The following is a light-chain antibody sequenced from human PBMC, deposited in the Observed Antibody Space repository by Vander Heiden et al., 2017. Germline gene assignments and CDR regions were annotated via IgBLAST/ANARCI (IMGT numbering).Light chain of an antibody. CDR2: AAS. J-gene: IGKJ1*01. CDR1: QSIINY. Sequence: ENQITQSTSYMSTSVGDRVTIACRASQSIINYLNWYQQKPGKAPKLLIYAASSLQSGVPSRFRGSGSGTDFTLSISSLQPEDFATYFCHQSYSSPRTFGQGTKVEIK. V-gene: IGKV1-39*01. CDR3: HQSYSSPRT.